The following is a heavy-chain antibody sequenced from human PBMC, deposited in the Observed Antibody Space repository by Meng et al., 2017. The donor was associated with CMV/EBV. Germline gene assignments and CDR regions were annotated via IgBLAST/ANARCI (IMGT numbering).Heavy chain of an antibody. J-gene: IGHJ6*02. CDR2: INPNSGGT. Sequence: ASVKVSCKASGYTFTGYYMHWVRQAPGQGLEWMGWINPNSGGTNYAQKFQGRVTMTRDTSISTAYMELSRLRSDDTAVYYCARGAAPYYDFWSGYYLWGFYYGMDVWGQGTTVTVSS. CDR1: GYTFTGYY. CDR3: ARGAAPYYDFWSGYYLWGFYYGMDV. D-gene: IGHD3-3*01. V-gene: IGHV1-2*02.